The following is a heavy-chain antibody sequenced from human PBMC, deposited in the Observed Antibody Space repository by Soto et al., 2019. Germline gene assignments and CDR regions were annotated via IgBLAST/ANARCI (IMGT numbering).Heavy chain of an antibody. CDR1: GFTFSSHA. CDR2: VDGSGGDT. Sequence: GGSLRLSCAASGFTFSSHAMGWLRQTPGTGPEWVAFVDGSGGDTFYADSVKGRFIISRDNSDNSLYLHMNSLRAGDTGRYFCAKEIFAAAYAATSAFDLWGQGTLVTVPS. CDR3: AKEIFAAAYAATSAFDL. J-gene: IGHJ4*02. D-gene: IGHD2-8*01. V-gene: IGHV3-23*01.